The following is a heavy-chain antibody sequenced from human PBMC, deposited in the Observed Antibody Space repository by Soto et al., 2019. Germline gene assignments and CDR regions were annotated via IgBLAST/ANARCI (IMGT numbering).Heavy chain of an antibody. V-gene: IGHV1-69*01. Sequence: QVQLVQSGAEVKKPGSSVKVSCKASGGTFSSYAISWVRQAPGQGLEWMGGIIPIFGTANYAQKFQGRVTITADESTSTADRELSSLRAEDTAVYYCARERGVRKNGEQQLVSLEYGMDVWGQGTTDIVTS. J-gene: IGHJ6*02. CDR1: GGTFSSYA. CDR3: ARERGVRKNGEQQLVSLEYGMDV. CDR2: IIPIFGTA. D-gene: IGHD6-13*01.